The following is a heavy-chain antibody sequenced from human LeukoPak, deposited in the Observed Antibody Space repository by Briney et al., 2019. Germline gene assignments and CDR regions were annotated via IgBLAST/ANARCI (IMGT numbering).Heavy chain of an antibody. J-gene: IGHJ4*02. D-gene: IGHD2-2*01. Sequence: SETLSLTCTVSGGSISSGGYYWSWIRQHPGKGLEWIGYIYYSGSTYYNPSLKSRVTISVDTSKNRFSLKLSSVTAADTAVYYCARDASNAGGFDYWGQGTLVTVSS. CDR2: IYYSGST. CDR1: GGSISSGGYY. V-gene: IGHV4-31*03. CDR3: ARDASNAGGFDY.